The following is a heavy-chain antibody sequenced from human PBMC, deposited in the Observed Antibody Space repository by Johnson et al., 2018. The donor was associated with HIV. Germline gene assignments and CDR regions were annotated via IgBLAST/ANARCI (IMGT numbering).Heavy chain of an antibody. Sequence: QVQLVESGGGVVQPGGSLRLSCAASGFTFSSYGMHWVRQAPGKGLEWVAFISYDGSNKYYADSVKCRFTISRDNSKNTLYLQMNSLRAEDTAVDYCAKRLALLWFGESDAFDIWGQGTMVTVSS. V-gene: IGHV3-30*02. D-gene: IGHD3-10*01. CDR1: GFTFSSYG. J-gene: IGHJ3*02. CDR3: AKRLALLWFGESDAFDI. CDR2: ISYDGSNK.